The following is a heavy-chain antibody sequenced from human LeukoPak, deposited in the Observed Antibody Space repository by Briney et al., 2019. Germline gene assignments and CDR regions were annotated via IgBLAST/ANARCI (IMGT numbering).Heavy chain of an antibody. CDR1: GYTFTNYD. CDR2: ISAYNGNT. J-gene: IGHJ4*02. D-gene: IGHD3-9*01. Sequence: ASVKVSCKTSGYTFTNYDITWVRQAPGQGLEWMGLISAYNGNTNYAQKLQGRVTMTTDTSTSTAYMELRSLRSDDTAVYYCTRTEDYYDILTGYDDYWGQGTLVTVSS. CDR3: TRTEDYYDILTGYDDY. V-gene: IGHV1-18*01.